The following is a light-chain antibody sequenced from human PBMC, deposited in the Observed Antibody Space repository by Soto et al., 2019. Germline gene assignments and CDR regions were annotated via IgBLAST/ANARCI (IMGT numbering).Light chain of an antibody. CDR2: DAS. V-gene: IGKV3-11*01. J-gene: IGKJ5*01. CDR1: QSISTC. CDR3: QQRSNWQIT. Sequence: ETILTQSLATLSVSTGGSATLSCVASQSISTCLAWYQQKPGQAPRLLIYDASNRVSGIPARFRGSGSGTEFTLTISSLQPDDFAAYYCQQRSNWQITFGQGTKLDI.